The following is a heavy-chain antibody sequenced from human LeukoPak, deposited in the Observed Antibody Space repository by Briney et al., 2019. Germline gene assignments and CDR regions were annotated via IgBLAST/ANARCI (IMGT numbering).Heavy chain of an antibody. D-gene: IGHD3-16*01. CDR2: IRHDGSNT. Sequence: PGGSLRLSCAASGFTFRDFGMEWVRQAPGKGLEWVAFIRHDGSNTYYGDSVKGRFTISRDNSKNTLDLQMNSLTAEDTAMYYCEKDSYGPDNWGQGTLVTVSS. CDR3: EKDSYGPDN. V-gene: IGHV3-30*02. J-gene: IGHJ4*02. CDR1: GFTFRDFG.